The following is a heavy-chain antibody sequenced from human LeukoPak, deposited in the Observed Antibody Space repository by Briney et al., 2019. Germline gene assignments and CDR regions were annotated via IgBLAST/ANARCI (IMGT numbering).Heavy chain of an antibody. V-gene: IGHV3-72*01. J-gene: IGHJ4*02. Sequence: GGSLRLSRAASGFTFSDHDMDWVRQAPGKGLEWVGRIRNKANSYSSEYAASVKGRFTISRDDSKNSLYLQMNSLRTEDTAVYFCTRLVGANFWGQGTLVTVSS. D-gene: IGHD1-26*01. CDR2: IRNKANSYSS. CDR1: GFTFSDHD. CDR3: TRLVGANF.